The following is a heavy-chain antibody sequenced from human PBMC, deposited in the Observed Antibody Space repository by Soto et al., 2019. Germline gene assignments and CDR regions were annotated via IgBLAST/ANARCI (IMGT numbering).Heavy chain of an antibody. V-gene: IGHV3-30*04. CDR1: GFSFSRHT. Sequence: GGSLRLSCAASGFSFSRHTMNWIRQAPGKGLEWVASISYDGTNKYYADSVKGRFTISRDNSKNTMSVQMDSLRAEDTAVYYCAKDRGLLGELSLLGHFDYCGQGTLVPVSS. CDR2: ISYDGTNK. J-gene: IGHJ4*02. CDR3: AKDRGLLGELSLLGHFDY. D-gene: IGHD3-16*02.